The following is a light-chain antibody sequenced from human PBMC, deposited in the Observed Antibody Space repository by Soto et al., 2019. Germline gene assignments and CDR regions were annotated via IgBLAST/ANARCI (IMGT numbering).Light chain of an antibody. Sequence: DIQMTQSPSSLSASVGDRVTIACWASQGISIYLAWYQQKPGKVPQLLIYDASTLQSGVPSRFSGSGSGTDFTLTISGLQPEDVATYYCQKYNGAPLTFGGGTKVEIK. CDR1: QGISIY. J-gene: IGKJ4*01. V-gene: IGKV1-27*01. CDR2: DAS. CDR3: QKYNGAPLT.